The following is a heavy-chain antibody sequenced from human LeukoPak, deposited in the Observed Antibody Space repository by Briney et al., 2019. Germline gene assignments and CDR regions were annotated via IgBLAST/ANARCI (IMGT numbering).Heavy chain of an antibody. D-gene: IGHD3-22*01. CDR1: GGTFSSYA. CDR3: ARGFDSSGYYLYYFDY. Sequence: SVTVSCTASGGTFSSYAISWVRQAPGQGLEWMGGIIPIFGTANYAQKFQGRVTITADESTSTAYMELSSLRSEDTAVYYCARGFDSSGYYLYYFDYWGQGTLVTVSS. J-gene: IGHJ4*02. CDR2: IIPIFGTA. V-gene: IGHV1-69*13.